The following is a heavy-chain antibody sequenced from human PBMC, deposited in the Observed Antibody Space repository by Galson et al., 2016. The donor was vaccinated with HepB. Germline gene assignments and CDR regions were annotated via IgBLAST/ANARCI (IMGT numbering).Heavy chain of an antibody. CDR2: IYPGDSET. D-gene: IGHD6-19*01. CDR1: GYGVTSYW. CDR3: ARQRGVGGWYFDS. V-gene: IGHV5-51*01. J-gene: IGHJ4*02. Sequence: QSGAEVKKPGESLKISCKGSGYGVTSYWLGWVRQMPGKGLEWMGVIYPGDSETTYSPSFRGQVTMSVDKSISTAYLQWSSLKASDSAMYFCARQRGVGGWYFDSWGQGALVTVSS.